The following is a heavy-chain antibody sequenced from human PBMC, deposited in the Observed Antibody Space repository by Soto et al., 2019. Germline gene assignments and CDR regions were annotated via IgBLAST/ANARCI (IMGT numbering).Heavy chain of an antibody. CDR1: GGSISSGGYS. Sequence: SETLSLTCAVSGGSISSGGYSWSRIRQAPGKGREWTGYIYHSGSTYYNPSLKSRVNISVDTSKNQFSLKLSSVPAADTAVYYCAKLSGPIYSSAYYYYYVMDVWGHGTTVPVSS. CDR3: AKLSGPIYSSAYYYYYVMDV. CDR2: IYHSGST. D-gene: IGHD3-22*01. V-gene: IGHV4-30-2*05. J-gene: IGHJ6*01.